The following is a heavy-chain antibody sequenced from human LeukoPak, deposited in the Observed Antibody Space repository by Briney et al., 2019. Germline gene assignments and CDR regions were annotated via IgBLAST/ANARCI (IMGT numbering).Heavy chain of an antibody. CDR3: ASGGTTYYYDSSGYYYPPPFDY. D-gene: IGHD3-22*01. CDR1: GGSFSGYY. V-gene: IGHV4-34*01. CDR2: INHSGST. J-gene: IGHJ4*02. Sequence: PSETLSLTCAVYGGSFSGYYWSWIRQPPGKGLEWIGEINHSGSTNYNPSLTSRVTISVDTSKNQFSLKLSSVTAADTAVYYCASGGTTYYYDSSGYYYPPPFDYWGQGTLVTVSS.